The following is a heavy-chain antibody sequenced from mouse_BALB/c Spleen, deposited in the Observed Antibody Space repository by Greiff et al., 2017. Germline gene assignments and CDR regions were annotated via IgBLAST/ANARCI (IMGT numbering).Heavy chain of an antibody. V-gene: IGHV5-12-1*01. CDR1: GFAFSSYD. D-gene: IGHD1-1*01. CDR3: ARQYYYGSSYDYAMDY. Sequence: EVQLQESGGGLVKPGGSLKLSCAASGFAFSSYDMSWVRQTPEKRLEWVAYISSGGGSTYYPDTVKGRFTISRDNAKNTLYLQMSSLKSEDTAMYYCARQYYYGSSYDYAMDYWGQGTSVTVSS. CDR2: ISSGGGST. J-gene: IGHJ4*01.